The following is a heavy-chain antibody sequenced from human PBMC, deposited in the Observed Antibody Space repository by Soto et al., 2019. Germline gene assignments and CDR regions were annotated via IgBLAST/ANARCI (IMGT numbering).Heavy chain of an antibody. CDR1: GYIFSDYG. CDR2: ISAYNGNT. Sequence: QVQLVQSGAEVKKPGASVKVSCKSSGYIFSDYGITWVRQAPGQGLEGMGWISAYNGNTDYAQKFQDRLTLATDTTTSTAYMELRSLRSDDTALYYCARPVTSPDHLDIWGQGTMVTVSS. CDR3: ARPVTSPDHLDI. D-gene: IGHD4-4*01. J-gene: IGHJ3*02. V-gene: IGHV1-18*01.